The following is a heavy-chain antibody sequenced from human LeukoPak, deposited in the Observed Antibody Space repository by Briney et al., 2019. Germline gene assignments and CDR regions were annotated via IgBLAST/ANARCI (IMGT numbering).Heavy chain of an antibody. CDR2: INHSGST. Sequence: SETLSLTCAVYGGSFSGYYWSWIRQPPGKGLEWIGEINHSGSTNYNPSLKSRVTISVDTSKNQFSLKLSSVTAADTAVYYCARGRYLFVYWGQGTLVTVSS. CDR3: ARGRYLFVY. D-gene: IGHD3-10*02. J-gene: IGHJ4*02. V-gene: IGHV4-34*01. CDR1: GGSFSGYY.